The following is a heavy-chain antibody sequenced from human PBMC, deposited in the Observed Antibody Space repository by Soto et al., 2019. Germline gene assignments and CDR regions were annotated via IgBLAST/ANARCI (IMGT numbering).Heavy chain of an antibody. CDR2: IKSNADGGTA. Sequence: EVQLVESGGGLVKPGESLTLSCGASGFTFNNAWMSWVRQAPGTGLEWVGRIKSNADGGTADYNPPVKGRFTISRDDSKNTLFLHINSLKTEDTAVYYCTTGVATAKYYFDFWGQGTLVTVSS. D-gene: IGHD6-25*01. J-gene: IGHJ4*02. V-gene: IGHV3-15*01. CDR3: TTGVATAKYYFDF. CDR1: GFTFNNAW.